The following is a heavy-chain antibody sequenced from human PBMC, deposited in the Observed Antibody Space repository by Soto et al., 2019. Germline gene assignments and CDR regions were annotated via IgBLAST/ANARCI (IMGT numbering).Heavy chain of an antibody. CDR3: ARVTGSVTAEVGFDY. Sequence: QVQLVESGGGVVQPGMSLRLSCAASGFTFSNYGMHWVRQAPGKGLEWVAVIWDDGSNTYYTDSVKGRFTISRDNSKNTLYLQMNSLRAEDTAVYYFARVTGSVTAEVGFDYWGQGTLVTVSS. CDR1: GFTFSNYG. CDR2: IWDDGSNT. D-gene: IGHD4-17*01. V-gene: IGHV3-33*01. J-gene: IGHJ4*02.